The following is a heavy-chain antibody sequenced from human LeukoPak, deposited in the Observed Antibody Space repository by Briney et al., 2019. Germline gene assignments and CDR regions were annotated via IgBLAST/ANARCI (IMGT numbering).Heavy chain of an antibody. V-gene: IGHV3-20*01. J-gene: IGHJ4*02. CDR1: GFTFDDYG. D-gene: IGHD6-19*01. CDR2: INWNGGST. Sequence: GGSLRLSRAASGFTFDDYGMSWVRQAPGKGLEWVSGINWNGGSTGYADSVKGRFTISRDNAKNSLYLQMSSLRAEDTALYHCARVRFGIAVAGTFYSHGNYYFDYWGQGTLVTVSS. CDR3: ARVRFGIAVAGTFYSHGNYYFDY.